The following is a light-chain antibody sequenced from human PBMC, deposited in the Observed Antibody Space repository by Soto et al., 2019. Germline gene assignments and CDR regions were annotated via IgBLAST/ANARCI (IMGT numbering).Light chain of an antibody. Sequence: EIVLTQSPGTLSLSPGERATLSCRASQSVSSSYLGWYQQKPGQAHSLLIYGASSGATGIPDRFSGSGSRTDITLTISRLEPEDFAVYYCQQNGSSYTFGQGTKVEIK. V-gene: IGKV3-20*01. CDR3: QQNGSSYT. CDR2: GAS. J-gene: IGKJ2*01. CDR1: QSVSSSY.